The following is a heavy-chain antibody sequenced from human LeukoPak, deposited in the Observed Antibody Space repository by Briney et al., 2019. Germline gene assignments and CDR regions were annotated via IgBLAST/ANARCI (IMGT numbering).Heavy chain of an antibody. CDR1: GFTFNSYT. J-gene: IGHJ6*03. V-gene: IGHV3-21*01. CDR3: ARVFNYYYYVDV. CDR2: ISSSSSYI. Sequence: GGSLRLSCAASGFTFNSYTMNWVRQAPGKGLEWVSSISSSSSYIYYADSVKGRFTISRDNAQNSLYLQISGLRAEDTAVYYCARVFNYYYYVDVWGKGTTVTVSS.